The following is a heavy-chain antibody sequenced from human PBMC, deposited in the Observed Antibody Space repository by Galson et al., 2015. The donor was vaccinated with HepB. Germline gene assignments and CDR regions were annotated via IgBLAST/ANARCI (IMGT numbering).Heavy chain of an antibody. CDR3: ARMGTEEGYFDY. CDR2: IYSGGST. D-gene: IGHD7-27*01. Sequence: SLRLSCAASGSTVSSNYMSWVRQAPGKGLEWVSVIYSGGSTYYADSVKGRFTISRDNSKNTLYLQMNSLRAEDTAVYYCARMGTEEGYFDYWGQGTLVTVSS. CDR1: GSTVSSNY. V-gene: IGHV3-66*01. J-gene: IGHJ4*02.